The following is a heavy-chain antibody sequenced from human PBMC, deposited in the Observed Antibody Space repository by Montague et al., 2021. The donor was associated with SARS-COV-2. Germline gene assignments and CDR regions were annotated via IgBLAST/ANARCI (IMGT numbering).Heavy chain of an antibody. D-gene: IGHD3-3*01. V-gene: IGHV4-61*02. CDR3: AREIGLVTIFGVVTISGWFDP. CDR2: IYTSGST. Sequence: TLSLTCTVSGGSISSGSYYWGWIRQPAGKGLEWIGRIYTSGSTXYNRSLNSRVTMSVDTSKNQFSLKLSSVTAADTAVYYCAREIGLVTIFGVVTISGWFDPWGQGPLVTVS. J-gene: IGHJ5*02. CDR1: GGSISSGSYY.